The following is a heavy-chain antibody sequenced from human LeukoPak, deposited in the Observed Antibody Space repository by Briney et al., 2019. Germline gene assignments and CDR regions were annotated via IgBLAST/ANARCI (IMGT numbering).Heavy chain of an antibody. D-gene: IGHD2-15*01. CDR2: IYPGDSDT. CDR3: ARVVVAATPWFDP. J-gene: IGHJ5*02. CDR1: GYSFTSYW. V-gene: IGHV5-51*01. Sequence: KVSCKASGYSFTSYWIGWVRQMPGKGLEWMGIIYPGDSDTRYSPSFQGQVTISADKSISTAYLQWSSLKASDTAMYYCARVVVAATPWFDPWGQGTLVTVSS.